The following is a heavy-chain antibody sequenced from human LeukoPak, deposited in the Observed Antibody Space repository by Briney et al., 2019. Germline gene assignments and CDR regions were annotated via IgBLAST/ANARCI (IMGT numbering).Heavy chain of an antibody. CDR3: STAPAWDLLYYN. CDR1: WFSLSSDY. D-gene: IGHD1-26*01. V-gene: IGHV3-53*01. J-gene: IGHJ4*02. CDR2: VYNANGDT. Sequence: PGESLRLFCAASWFSLSSDYMSWVRQAPGKGLEWVSFVYNANGDTYYSDSVKGRFTISSDNSKNTLYLQMDNLRAEDTAVYYCSTAPAWDLLYYNWGQGTLVTVSS.